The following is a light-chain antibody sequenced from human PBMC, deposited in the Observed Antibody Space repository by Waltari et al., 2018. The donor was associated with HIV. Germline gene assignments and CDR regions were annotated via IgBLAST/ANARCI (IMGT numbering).Light chain of an antibody. CDR2: QDS. Sequence: ASITCSGDKLGDKYACWYQQKPGQSPVLVIYQDSKRPSGIPERFSGSNSGNTATLTISGTQAMDEADYYCQAWDSSTVVFGGGTKLTVL. CDR1: KLGDKY. V-gene: IGLV3-1*01. CDR3: QAWDSSTVV. J-gene: IGLJ2*01.